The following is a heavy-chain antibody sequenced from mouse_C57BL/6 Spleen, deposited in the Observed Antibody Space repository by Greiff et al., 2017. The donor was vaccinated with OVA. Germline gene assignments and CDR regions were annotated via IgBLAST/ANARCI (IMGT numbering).Heavy chain of an antibody. Sequence: QVQLKESGPELVKPGASVKISCKASGYAFSSSWMNWVKQRPGKGLEWIGRIYPGDGDTNYNGKFKGKATLTADKSSSTAYMQLSSLTSEDSAVYFCARGELPYYFDYWGQGTTLTVSS. CDR1: GYAFSSSW. V-gene: IGHV1-82*01. D-gene: IGHD2-12*01. J-gene: IGHJ2*01. CDR3: ARGELPYYFDY. CDR2: IYPGDGDT.